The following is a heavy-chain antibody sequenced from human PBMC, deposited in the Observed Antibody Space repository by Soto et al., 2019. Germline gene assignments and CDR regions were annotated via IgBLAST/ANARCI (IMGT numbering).Heavy chain of an antibody. Sequence: SVKVSCKASGGTFSSYAISWVRQAPGQGLEWMGGIIPIFGTANYAQKFQGRVTITADKSISTAYLQWSSLKASDTAMYYCASSGYSSSWGPLGYYYYGTDVWGQGTTVTVSS. D-gene: IGHD6-13*01. J-gene: IGHJ6*02. CDR1: GGTFSSYA. CDR3: ASSGYSSSWGPLGYYYYGTDV. V-gene: IGHV1-69*06. CDR2: IIPIFGTA.